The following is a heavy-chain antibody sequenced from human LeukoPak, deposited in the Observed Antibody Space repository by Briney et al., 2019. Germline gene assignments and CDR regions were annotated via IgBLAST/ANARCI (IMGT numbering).Heavy chain of an antibody. CDR2: IYYRGST. Sequence: SETLSLTCTVSGGSISSTTYYWGWIRQPPGKGLEWIGSIYYRGSTYYNPSLMSRLAISVDTSKNQFSLGLSAVTAADTAVYYCARDNGPYVDYGWFDPWGQGTLVIVSS. J-gene: IGHJ5*02. CDR1: GGSISSTTYY. D-gene: IGHD4-17*01. V-gene: IGHV4-39*07. CDR3: ARDNGPYVDYGWFDP.